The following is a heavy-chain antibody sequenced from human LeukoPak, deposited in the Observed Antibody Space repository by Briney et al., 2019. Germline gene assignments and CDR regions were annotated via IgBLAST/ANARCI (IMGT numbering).Heavy chain of an antibody. D-gene: IGHD3-10*01. J-gene: IGHJ5*02. Sequence: SETLSLTCAVYDGSFSGYYWTWIRQPPGKGLEWIGEINHSGSTNYNPSLKSRVTISVDTSKNQFSLKLTSVTAADTAVYYCARKVVRGVICWFDAWGQGTLVTVSS. CDR1: DGSFSGYY. CDR2: INHSGST. V-gene: IGHV4-34*01. CDR3: ARKVVRGVICWFDA.